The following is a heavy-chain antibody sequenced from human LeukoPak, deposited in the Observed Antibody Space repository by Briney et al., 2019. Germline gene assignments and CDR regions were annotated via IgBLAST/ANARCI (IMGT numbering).Heavy chain of an antibody. V-gene: IGHV4-59*12. CDR2: IYYTGST. D-gene: IGHD5-12*01. CDR1: GGSISSYY. J-gene: IGHJ4*02. Sequence: PSETLSLTCTVSGGSISSYYWSWIRQPPGKGLEWIGYIYYTGSTKYNPSLKSRVSMSVDMSKNQFSLRLSSVTAADTAVYYCARVATIWTYYFDYWGQGTLVTVSS. CDR3: ARVATIWTYYFDY.